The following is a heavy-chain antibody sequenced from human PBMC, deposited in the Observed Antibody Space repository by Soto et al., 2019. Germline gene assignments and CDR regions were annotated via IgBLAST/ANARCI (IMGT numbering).Heavy chain of an antibody. D-gene: IGHD6-13*01. CDR2: ISGSGGST. CDR3: AKDKGEDSSSWFPIDY. CDR1: GFTFSSYA. V-gene: IGHV3-23*01. Sequence: RGSLRLSCAASGFTFSSYAMSWVRQAPGKGLEWVSAISGSGGSTYYADSVKGRFTISRDNSKNTLYLQMNSLKADDTAVYYCAKDKGEDSSSWFPIDYWGQGTLVTVSS. J-gene: IGHJ4*02.